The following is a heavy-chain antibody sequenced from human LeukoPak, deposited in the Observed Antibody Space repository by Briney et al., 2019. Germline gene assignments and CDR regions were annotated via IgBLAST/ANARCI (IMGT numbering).Heavy chain of an antibody. CDR2: IYYSGST. V-gene: IGHV4-39*01. D-gene: IGHD1-26*01. Sequence: SETLSLTCAVYGGSFSSYYWGWIRQPPGKGLEWIGSIYYSGSTYYNPSLKSRVTISVDTSKNQFSLKLSSVTAADTAVYYCARHLTSGSYYDWFDPWGQGTLVTVSS. J-gene: IGHJ5*02. CDR3: ARHLTSGSYYDWFDP. CDR1: GGSFSSYY.